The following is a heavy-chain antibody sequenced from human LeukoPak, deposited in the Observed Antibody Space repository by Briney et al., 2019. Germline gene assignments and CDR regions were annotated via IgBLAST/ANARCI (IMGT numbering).Heavy chain of an antibody. V-gene: IGHV3-66*01. Sequence: GGSLRLSCTASGFTVKSNYMSWVRQAPGKGLEWVSVIYGGGSTYYADSVKGRFTISRDNSKNTLYLQMNSLRAEDTAVYYCARDSEVTISYGMDVWGQGITVTVS. J-gene: IGHJ6*02. CDR1: GFTVKSNY. CDR3: ARDSEVTISYGMDV. D-gene: IGHD5-18*01. CDR2: IYGGGST.